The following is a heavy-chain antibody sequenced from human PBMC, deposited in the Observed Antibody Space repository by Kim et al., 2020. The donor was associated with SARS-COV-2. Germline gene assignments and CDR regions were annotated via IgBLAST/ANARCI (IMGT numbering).Heavy chain of an antibody. J-gene: IGHJ3*02. V-gene: IGHV3-30*07. D-gene: IGHD6-13*01. CDR3: ARDLPGYSSSWDDAFDI. Sequence: VKGRFTISRDNSKNTLYLQMNSLRAEDTAVYYCARDLPGYSSSWDDAFDIWGQGTMVTVSS.